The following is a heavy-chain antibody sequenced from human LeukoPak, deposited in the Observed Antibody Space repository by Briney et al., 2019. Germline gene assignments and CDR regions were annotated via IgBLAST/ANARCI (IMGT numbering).Heavy chain of an antibody. CDR3: ARGWIQLWSNPPDY. CDR2: INWNGGST. CDR1: GFTFDDYG. V-gene: IGHV3-20*04. Sequence: GGSLKLSCAASGFTFDDYGMSWVRQAPGKGLEWVSGINWNGGSTGYADSVKGRFTISRDNAKNSLYLQMNSLRAEDTAVYYCARGWIQLWSNPPDYWGQGTLVTVSS. J-gene: IGHJ4*02. D-gene: IGHD5-18*01.